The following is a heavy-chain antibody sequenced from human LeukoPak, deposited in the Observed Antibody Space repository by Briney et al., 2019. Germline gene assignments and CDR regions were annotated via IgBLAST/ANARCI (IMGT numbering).Heavy chain of an antibody. Sequence: SETLSLTCTVSGGSISSYYWSWIRQPPGKGLGWIGYIYYSGSTNYNPSLKSRVTISVDTSKNQFSLKLSSVTAADTAVYYCARGGYSYGYLYYFDYWGQGTLVTVSS. V-gene: IGHV4-59*01. CDR1: GGSISSYY. J-gene: IGHJ4*02. CDR3: ARGGYSYGYLYYFDY. CDR2: IYYSGST. D-gene: IGHD5-18*01.